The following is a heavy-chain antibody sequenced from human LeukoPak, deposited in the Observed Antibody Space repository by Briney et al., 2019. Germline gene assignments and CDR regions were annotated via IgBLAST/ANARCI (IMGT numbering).Heavy chain of an antibody. CDR1: GGSISSSSYY. D-gene: IGHD3-9*01. Sequence: SETLSLTCTVFGGSISSSSYYWGWIRQPPGKGLGWIGSIYYSGSTYYNPSLKSRVTISVDTSKNQFSLKLSSVTAADTAVYYCARLSSVRYFDWLLFNYFDYWGQGTLVTVSS. CDR2: IYYSGST. J-gene: IGHJ4*02. V-gene: IGHV4-39*01. CDR3: ARLSSVRYFDWLLFNYFDY.